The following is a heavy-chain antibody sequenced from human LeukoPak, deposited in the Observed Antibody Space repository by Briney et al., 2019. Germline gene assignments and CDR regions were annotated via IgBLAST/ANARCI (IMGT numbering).Heavy chain of an antibody. CDR1: GFSFSSYA. CDR3: AKSFGPGSFFDY. D-gene: IGHD3-10*01. J-gene: IGHJ4*02. CDR2: IGGGGGDT. V-gene: IGHV3-23*01. Sequence: GGSLRLSCAASGFSFSSYAMSWVRQSPGKGLEWVSAIGGGGGDTYYEDSVKGRFTIPRDNSKNTLFLQMSSLRAEDTAVYYCAKSFGPGSFFDYWGQGTLVTVSS.